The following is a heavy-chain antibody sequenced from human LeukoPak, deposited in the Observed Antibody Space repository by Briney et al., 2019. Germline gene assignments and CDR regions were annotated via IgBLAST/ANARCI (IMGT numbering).Heavy chain of an antibody. D-gene: IGHD2-21*02. CDR2: ISYEGSNK. J-gene: IGHJ4*02. Sequence: GGSLRLSCAASGFTFSSYGMHWVRQAPGKGLEWVAVISYEGSNKYYADSVKGRFTISRDNSKNTLYLQMNSLRAEDTAVYYCAKESAYCGSDCRSLSDHWGQGTPVTVSS. CDR1: GFTFSSYG. V-gene: IGHV3-30*18. CDR3: AKESAYCGSDCRSLSDH.